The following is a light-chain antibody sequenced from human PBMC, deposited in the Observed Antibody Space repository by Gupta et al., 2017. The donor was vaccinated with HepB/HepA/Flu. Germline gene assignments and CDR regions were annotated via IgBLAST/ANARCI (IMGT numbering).Light chain of an antibody. Sequence: SVLPPPPSASGPPGPRVTISCSGSSSNVGTNSVTWYQQLPGTAPKLLIYRSDLRPSGVPDRFSGSKSGTSASLAISGLQAEDEADYYCATWDDSRKSQVFGGGTRLTVL. J-gene: IGLJ3*02. CDR2: RSD. CDR3: ATWDDSRKSQV. V-gene: IGLV1-44*01. CDR1: SSNVGTNS.